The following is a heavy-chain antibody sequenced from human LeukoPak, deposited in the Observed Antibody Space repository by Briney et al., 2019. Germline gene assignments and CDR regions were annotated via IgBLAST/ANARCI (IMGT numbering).Heavy chain of an antibody. D-gene: IGHD3-16*01. Sequence: AGGSLRLSCAASGFTFSSYAMSWVRQAPGKGLEWVSAISGSGGSTYYADSVKGRFTISRDNSKNTLYLQMNSLRAEDTAVYYCASSIMITFGGAPSFDYWGQGTLVTVSS. CDR3: ASSIMITFGGAPSFDY. V-gene: IGHV3-23*01. CDR2: ISGSGGST. J-gene: IGHJ4*02. CDR1: GFTFSSYA.